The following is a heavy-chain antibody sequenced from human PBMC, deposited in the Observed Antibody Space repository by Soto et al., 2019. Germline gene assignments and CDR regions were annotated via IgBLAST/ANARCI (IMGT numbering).Heavy chain of an antibody. D-gene: IGHD6-6*01. J-gene: IGHJ3*02. V-gene: IGHV1-18*01. CDR2: ISAYNGNT. Sequence: ASVKVYCKASGYTFTSYGISWVRQAPGQGLEWMGWISAYNGNTNYAQKLQGRVTMTTDTSTSTAYMELRSLRSDDTAVYYCARDTPETPMYSSSGTGRAFDIWGQGTMVTVSS. CDR1: GYTFTSYG. CDR3: ARDTPETPMYSSSGTGRAFDI.